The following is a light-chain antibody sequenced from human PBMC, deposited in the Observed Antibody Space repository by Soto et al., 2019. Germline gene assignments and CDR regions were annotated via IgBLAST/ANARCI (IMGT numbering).Light chain of an antibody. V-gene: IGLV1-47*01. J-gene: IGLJ3*02. Sequence: QSVLPQPPSASGTPGPRVTLSCSGSRSNIGSNYVYWYQQFPGTAPKPLIHRNDQRPSGVPDRFSGSKSGTTASLAISGLRSEDEADYYCAAWDDSLSGWVFGGGTKLTVL. CDR3: AAWDDSLSGWV. CDR2: RND. CDR1: RSNIGSNY.